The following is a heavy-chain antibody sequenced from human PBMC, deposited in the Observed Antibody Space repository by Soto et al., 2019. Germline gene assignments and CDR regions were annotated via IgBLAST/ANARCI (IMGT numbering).Heavy chain of an antibody. D-gene: IGHD2-21*01. CDR2: INPRGTT. CDR3: ARDVLLSGSPGVSGYIDL. V-gene: IGHV4-34*01. Sequence: SETLSLTCGVYGGSVSGYLWSWVRQPPGKGLEWIGEINPRGTTNYNPSLTSRVNISIDKSENQFSLRLSAVTAADTAVYYCARDVLLSGSPGVSGYIDLSGRGTLVTRSS. J-gene: IGHJ2*01. CDR1: GGSVSGYL.